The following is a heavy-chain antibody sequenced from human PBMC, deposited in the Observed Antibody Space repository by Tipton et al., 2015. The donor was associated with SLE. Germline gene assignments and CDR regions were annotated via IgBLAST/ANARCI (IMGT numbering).Heavy chain of an antibody. Sequence: SLRLSCAASGFTFSSYEMNWVRQAPGKGLEWVAVISYDGSNKYYADSVKGRFTISRDNAKNSLYLQMNSLRAEDTAVYYCAREDSSSWSFFDYWGQGTLVTVSS. J-gene: IGHJ4*02. CDR3: AREDSSSWSFFDY. D-gene: IGHD6-13*01. CDR1: GFTFSSYE. V-gene: IGHV3-30-3*01. CDR2: ISYDGSNK.